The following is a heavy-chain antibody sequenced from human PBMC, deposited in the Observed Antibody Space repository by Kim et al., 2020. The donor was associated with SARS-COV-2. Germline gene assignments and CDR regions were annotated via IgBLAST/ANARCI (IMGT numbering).Heavy chain of an antibody. CDR1: GGSISSSSYY. D-gene: IGHD1-1*01. J-gene: IGHJ5*02. Sequence: SETLSLTCTVSGGSISSSSYYWGWIRQPPGKGLEWIGSIYYSGSTYYNPSLKSRVTISVDTSKNQFSLKLSSVTAADTAVYYCARSGRRPNWLDPWGQGTLVTVSS. V-gene: IGHV4-39*01. CDR2: IYYSGST. CDR3: ARSGRRPNWLDP.